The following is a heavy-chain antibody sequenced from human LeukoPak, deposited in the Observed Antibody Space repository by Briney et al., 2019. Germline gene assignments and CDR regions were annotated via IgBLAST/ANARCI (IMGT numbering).Heavy chain of an antibody. CDR3: ARDRISINALDM. Sequence: SETLSLTCSVSGDSITGHYLTWIRQPPGNGLEWIGYVSHIGSTNYNPSLKSRVTITVDTSKNQFSLKLTSVTAADTALYYCARDRISINALDMWGQGTMVTVSS. CDR1: GDSITGHY. CDR2: VSHIGST. V-gene: IGHV4-59*11. D-gene: IGHD1-14*01. J-gene: IGHJ3*02.